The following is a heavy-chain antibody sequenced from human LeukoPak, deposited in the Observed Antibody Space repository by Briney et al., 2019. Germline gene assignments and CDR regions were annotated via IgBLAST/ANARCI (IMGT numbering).Heavy chain of an antibody. D-gene: IGHD5-18*01. CDR2: IIPIFGTA. V-gene: IGHV1-69*13. J-gene: IGHJ4*02. Sequence: ASVKVSCKASGGTFSSYAISWVRQAPGQGLEWMGGIIPIFGTANYAQKFQGRVTITADESTSTAYMELSSLRSKDTAVYYCARRGTAMAYDYWGQGTLVTVSS. CDR3: ARRGTAMAYDY. CDR1: GGTFSSYA.